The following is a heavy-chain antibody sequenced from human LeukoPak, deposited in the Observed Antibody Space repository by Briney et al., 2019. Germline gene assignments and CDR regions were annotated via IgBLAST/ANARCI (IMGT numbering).Heavy chain of an antibody. V-gene: IGHV3-30*04. Sequence: GRSLRLSCAASGFTFNTYNMHGVRQAPGKGLEWVAIISYDGSDKRSADSVKGRFTISRDNSKNTMFLQMNSLRAEDTAVYYCARDISGNYAFDYWGQGTLVTVSS. CDR3: ARDISGNYAFDY. CDR1: GFTFNTYN. CDR2: ISYDGSDK. D-gene: IGHD1-26*01. J-gene: IGHJ4*02.